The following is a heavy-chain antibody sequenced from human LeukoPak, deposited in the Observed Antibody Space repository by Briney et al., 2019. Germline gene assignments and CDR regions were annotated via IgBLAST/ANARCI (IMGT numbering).Heavy chain of an antibody. CDR2: INWNGGST. D-gene: IGHD2-21*02. Sequence: GGSLRLSCAASGFTFDDYGMSWVRQAPGKGLEWVSGINWNGGSTGYADSVKGRFTIFRDNAKNSVSLQMNSLRAEHEVLYYGAREGGAGVTPDMDVWGKGTTVTVSS. CDR1: GFTFDDYG. V-gene: IGHV3-20*04. J-gene: IGHJ6*03. CDR3: AREGGAGVTPDMDV.